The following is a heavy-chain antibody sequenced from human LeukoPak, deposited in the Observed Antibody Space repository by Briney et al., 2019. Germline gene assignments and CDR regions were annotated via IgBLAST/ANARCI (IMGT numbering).Heavy chain of an antibody. Sequence: GGSLRLSCAASGFTFDDFAMSWVRQAPGKGLEWVSGINWNGGSTGYADSVKGRFTISRDNAKNSLYLQMNSLRAEDTALYYCARERGYYDSSGYAFDIWGQGTMVTVSS. CDR1: GFTFDDFA. J-gene: IGHJ3*02. CDR3: ARERGYYDSSGYAFDI. V-gene: IGHV3-20*04. D-gene: IGHD3-22*01. CDR2: INWNGGST.